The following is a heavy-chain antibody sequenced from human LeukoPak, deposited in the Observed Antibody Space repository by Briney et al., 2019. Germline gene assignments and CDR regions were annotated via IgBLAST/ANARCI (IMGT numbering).Heavy chain of an antibody. CDR3: ARDRQYYDRSGYEV. CDR1: GFTFSSYS. CDR2: ISSSSSYI. V-gene: IGHV3-21*01. D-gene: IGHD3-22*01. Sequence: PGGSLRLSCAASGFTFSSYSMKWVSQARGKALEGVSSISSSSSYIFYADSVKGRFTISRHNAKNSLYLQMNSVRSEDTAVFYCARDRQYYDRSGYEVRGQGSLVTASS. J-gene: IGHJ4*02.